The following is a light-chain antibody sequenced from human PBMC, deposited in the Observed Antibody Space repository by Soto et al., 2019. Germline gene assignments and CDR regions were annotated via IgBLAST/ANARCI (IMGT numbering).Light chain of an antibody. J-gene: IGLJ1*01. CDR1: SSDVGIYNY. V-gene: IGLV2-14*01. CDR3: SSYTTSSTRV. Sequence: QSVLTQPASVSGSPGQSIAISCTGSSSDVGIYNYVSWYQQHPGKVPKLIIYEVSNRPSGVSKRFSGSKSGNTASLTISGLQAEDEADYYCSSYTTSSTRVFGTGTKLTVL. CDR2: EVS.